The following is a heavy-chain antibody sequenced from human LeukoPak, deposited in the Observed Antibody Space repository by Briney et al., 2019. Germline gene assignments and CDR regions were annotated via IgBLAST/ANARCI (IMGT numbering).Heavy chain of an antibody. CDR3: ARTPFYDSSGYPYYYYTDV. Sequence: GGSLRLSCAASGFTFDDYGMSWVRQAPGKGLEWVSGINWNGGSTGYADSVKGRFTISRDNAKNSLYLQMNSLRAEDTALYYCARTPFYDSSGYPYYYYTDVWGKGTTVTVSS. D-gene: IGHD3-22*01. J-gene: IGHJ6*03. CDR1: GFTFDDYG. CDR2: INWNGGST. V-gene: IGHV3-20*04.